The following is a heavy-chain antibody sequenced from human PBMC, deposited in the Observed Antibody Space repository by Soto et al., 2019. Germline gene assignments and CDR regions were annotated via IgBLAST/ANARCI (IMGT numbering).Heavy chain of an antibody. Sequence: PGGSLRLSCAASGFTFSSYGMHWVRQAPGKGLEWVAVISYDGSNKYYADSVKGRFTISGDNSKNTLYLQMNSLRAEDTAVYYCAKEVDKYYYYYGMDVWGQGTTVTVSS. CDR1: GFTFSSYG. CDR2: ISYDGSNK. CDR3: AKEVDKYYYYYGMDV. V-gene: IGHV3-30*18. J-gene: IGHJ6*02. D-gene: IGHD1-26*01.